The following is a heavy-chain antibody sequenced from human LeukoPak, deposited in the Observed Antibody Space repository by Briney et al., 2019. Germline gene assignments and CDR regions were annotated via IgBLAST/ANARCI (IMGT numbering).Heavy chain of an antibody. D-gene: IGHD3-3*01. CDR2: ISGSGGST. CDR3: AKDHNSGQVRFLGWLLCGY. Sequence: GGSLRLSCAASGFTFSSYAMSWVRQAPGKGLEWVSAISGSGGSTYYADSVKGRFTISRDNSKNTLYLQMNSLRAEDTAVYYCAKDHNSGQVRFLGWLLCGYWGQGTLVTVSS. V-gene: IGHV3-23*01. J-gene: IGHJ4*02. CDR1: GFTFSSYA.